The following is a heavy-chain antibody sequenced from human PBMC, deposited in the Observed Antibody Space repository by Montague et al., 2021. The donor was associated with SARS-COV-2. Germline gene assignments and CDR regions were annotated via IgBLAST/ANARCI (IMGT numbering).Heavy chain of an antibody. J-gene: IGHJ4*02. Sequence: SETLSLTCAVSGASIVNTDCWSWVRQPPGKGLEWIGEIYDTASTNYNPSPKSRVTMSVDKFNNQVSLQLKYLTAADTAVYFCMRAGGYVNRPPVWGQGALVIVSS. CDR1: GASIVNTDC. V-gene: IGHV4-4*02. D-gene: IGHD6-19*01. CDR2: IYDTAST. CDR3: MRAGGYVNRPPV.